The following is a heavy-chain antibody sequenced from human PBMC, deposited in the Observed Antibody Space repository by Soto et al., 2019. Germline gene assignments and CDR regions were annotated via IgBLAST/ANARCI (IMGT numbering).Heavy chain of an antibody. CDR2: IYYSGST. V-gene: IGHV4-39*01. CDR3: ARHRGIRFSKYGMDV. CDR1: GGSISSSSYY. D-gene: IGHD3-3*01. J-gene: IGHJ6*02. Sequence: QLQLQESGPGLVKPSETLSLTCTVSGGSISSSSYYWGWIRQPPGKGLEWIGSIYYSGSTYYNPSLKSRVTISVDTSKNQFSLKLSSVTAADTAVYYCARHRGIRFSKYGMDVWGQGTTVTVSS.